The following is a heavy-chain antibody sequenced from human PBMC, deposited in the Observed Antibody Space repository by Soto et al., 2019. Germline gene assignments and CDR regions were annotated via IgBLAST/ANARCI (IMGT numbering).Heavy chain of an antibody. CDR2: ISYDGSNK. Sequence: QVQLVESGGGVVQPGRSLRLSCAASGFTFSSYGMHWVRQAPGKGLEWVAVISYDGSNKYYADSVKGRFTISRDNSKNTLYLQMNSLRVEDTAVYYCAKDSPRGYWGQGTLVTVSS. V-gene: IGHV3-30*18. J-gene: IGHJ4*02. CDR3: AKDSPRGY. CDR1: GFTFSSYG. D-gene: IGHD3-10*01.